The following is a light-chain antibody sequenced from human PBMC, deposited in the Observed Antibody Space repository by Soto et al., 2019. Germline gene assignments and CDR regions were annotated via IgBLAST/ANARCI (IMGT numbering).Light chain of an antibody. V-gene: IGKV1-5*01. CDR3: QQYNSYPRT. CDR2: HAS. Sequence: DIQMTQSPSTLSASVGDRVTITCRASQSISTWLAWYQQKPGKAPTLLIYHASSLASGVPSRFSGSGSGTEFTFTISSLQPDDFGTYHCQQYNSYPRTFGQGTKVEIK. CDR1: QSISTW. J-gene: IGKJ1*01.